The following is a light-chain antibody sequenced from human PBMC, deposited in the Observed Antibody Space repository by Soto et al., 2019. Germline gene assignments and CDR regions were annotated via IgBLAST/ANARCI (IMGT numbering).Light chain of an antibody. V-gene: IGKV3-11*01. CDR3: QQRSKSLT. Sequence: EIVLTQSPATLSLSPGERATLSCRASQSVSSYLAWYQQKPGQAPRLLIYDASNRATGIPARFSGSGSGTDFPLTISSLEPEDFAVYYCQQRSKSLTFGGGTKVDIK. J-gene: IGKJ4*01. CDR1: QSVSSY. CDR2: DAS.